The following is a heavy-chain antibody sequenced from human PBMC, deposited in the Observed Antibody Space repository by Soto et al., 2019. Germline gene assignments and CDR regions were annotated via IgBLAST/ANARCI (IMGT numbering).Heavy chain of an antibody. V-gene: IGHV1-69*02. D-gene: IGHD6-13*01. J-gene: IGHJ4*02. Sequence: QVQLVQSGAEVKKPGSSVKVSCKASGGTFSSYTISWVRQAPGQGLEWMGRIIPILGIANYAQKFQGRVTITADKPTSTAYLELSSLRSEDTAVYYYARSIAAAGTIPYWGQGTLVTVSS. CDR3: ARSIAAAGTIPY. CDR1: GGTFSSYT. CDR2: IIPILGIA.